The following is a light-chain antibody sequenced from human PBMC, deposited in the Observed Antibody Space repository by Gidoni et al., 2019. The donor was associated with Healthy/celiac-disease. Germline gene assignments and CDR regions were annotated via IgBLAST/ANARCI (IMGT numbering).Light chain of an antibody. Sequence: QSALTQPASVSGSPGQSITISCTGTSSDVGSYNLVSWYQQHPGKAPKPMIYEGSKRPSGVSNRFSGSKSGNTASLTISGLQAEDEAYYYCCSYAGSSTYVFGTGTKVTVL. V-gene: IGLV2-23*01. CDR1: SSDVGSYNL. CDR3: CSYAGSSTYV. J-gene: IGLJ1*01. CDR2: EGS.